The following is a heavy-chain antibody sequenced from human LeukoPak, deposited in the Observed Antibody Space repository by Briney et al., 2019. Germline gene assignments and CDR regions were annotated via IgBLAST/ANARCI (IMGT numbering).Heavy chain of an antibody. CDR2: IHPAVSYT. J-gene: IGHJ5*02. CDR3: ARLSRHSSSWYGEDNWFDP. V-gene: IGHV5-51*01. CDR1: GFTVTYHW. D-gene: IGHD6-13*01. Sequence: GESLKISCKGSGFTVTYHWIAWVRQMPGKGLEGVGIIHPAVSYTRYSPSCQGQVTISAATSTSTAYLQWSSLKASDTAMYYCARLSRHSSSWYGEDNWFDPWGQGTLVTVSS.